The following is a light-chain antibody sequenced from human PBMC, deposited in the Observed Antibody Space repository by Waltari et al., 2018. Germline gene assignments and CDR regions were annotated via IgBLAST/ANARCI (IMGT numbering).Light chain of an antibody. CDR1: RSDVGYNNH. J-gene: IGLJ1*01. CDR2: DVS. V-gene: IGLV2-14*01. CDR3: TTHTSSSTYV. Sequence: QSALTQPASVSGSPGQSTTISCTGNRSDVGYNNHVPWYQQFPGKAPQLIIYDVSNRPSGVSNRFSGSKSGNTASLTISGLQAEDEADYSCTTHTSSSTYVFGTGTKVSVL.